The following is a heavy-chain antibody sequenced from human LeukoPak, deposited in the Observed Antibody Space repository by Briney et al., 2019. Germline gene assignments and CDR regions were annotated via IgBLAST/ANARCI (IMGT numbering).Heavy chain of an antibody. J-gene: IGHJ4*02. CDR1: GFTFGSYW. D-gene: IGHD3-22*01. Sequence: PGGSLRLSCAASGFTFGSYWMSWVRQAPGKGLEGVSYISSSGSTIYYADSVKGRFTISRDNAKNSLYLQMNSLRAEDTAVYYCARVEPSRWFTGYYYDSSGYDYFYYWGQGTLVTVSS. CDR3: ARVEPSRWFTGYYYDSSGYDYFYY. V-gene: IGHV3-48*04. CDR2: ISSSGSTI.